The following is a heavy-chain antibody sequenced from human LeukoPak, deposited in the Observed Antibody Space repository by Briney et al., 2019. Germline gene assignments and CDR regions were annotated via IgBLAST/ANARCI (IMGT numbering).Heavy chain of an antibody. Sequence: ASVKVSCKASGYTFTSYGISWVRQAPGQGLEWVGWISAYNGNTNYAQKLQGRVTMTTDTSTSTAYMELRSLRSDDTAVYYCARVRGDMVRGVISDFFDYWGQGTLVTVSS. V-gene: IGHV1-18*01. CDR3: ARVRGDMVRGVISDFFDY. CDR2: ISAYNGNT. CDR1: GYTFTSYG. D-gene: IGHD3-10*01. J-gene: IGHJ4*02.